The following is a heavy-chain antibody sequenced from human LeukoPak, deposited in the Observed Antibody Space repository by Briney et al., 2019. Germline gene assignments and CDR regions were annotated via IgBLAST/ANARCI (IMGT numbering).Heavy chain of an antibody. CDR3: ARAFEAHYYYYGMDV. V-gene: IGHV4-59*01. D-gene: IGHD3-3*02. Sequence: SETLSLTCTVSGGSISSYYWSWMRQPPGKGLEWIGYIYYSGSTNYNPSLKSRVTISVDTSKNQFSLKLSSVTAADTAVYYCARAFEAHYYYYGMDVWGQGTTVTVSS. CDR1: GGSISSYY. CDR2: IYYSGST. J-gene: IGHJ6*02.